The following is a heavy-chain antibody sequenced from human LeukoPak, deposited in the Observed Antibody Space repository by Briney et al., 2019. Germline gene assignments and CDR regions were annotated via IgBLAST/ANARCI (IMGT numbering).Heavy chain of an antibody. CDR2: VFDSGNT. D-gene: IGHD5-18*01. CDR1: GASFSTNY. V-gene: IGHV4-59*12. Sequence: SETLSLTCSVSGASFSTNYWSWIRQPPGRGLEWIGYVFDSGNTNYNPSLKSRVTISVDTSKNQFSLKLSSVTAADTAVYYCARAGIQLWLLSGKRKNWFDPWGQGTLVTVSS. J-gene: IGHJ5*02. CDR3: ARAGIQLWLLSGKRKNWFDP.